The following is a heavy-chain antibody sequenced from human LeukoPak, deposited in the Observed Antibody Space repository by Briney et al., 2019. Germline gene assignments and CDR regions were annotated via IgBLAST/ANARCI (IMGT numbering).Heavy chain of an antibody. CDR3: ARDLNYYDNGGYPGY. V-gene: IGHV3-33*01. J-gene: IGHJ4*02. Sequence: GGSLRLSCAASGFTFSIYAMHWVRQAPGKGLEGVALIWYDGSNKNYTDSVKGRFTISRDNSKNTLYLQMNSLRAEDTAVYYCARDLNYYDNGGYPGYWGQGTLVTVSS. D-gene: IGHD3-22*01. CDR1: GFTFSIYA. CDR2: IWYDGSNK.